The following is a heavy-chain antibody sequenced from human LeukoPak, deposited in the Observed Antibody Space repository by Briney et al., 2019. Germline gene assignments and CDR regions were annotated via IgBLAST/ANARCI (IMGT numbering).Heavy chain of an antibody. V-gene: IGHV4-59*01. CDR2: IYYSGST. Sequence: SETLSPTCTVSGGSISSYYWSWIRQPPGKGLEWIGYIYYSGSTNYNPSLKSRVTISVDTSKNQFSLKLSSVTAADTAVYYCARSTWEVVPFDYWGQGTLVTVSS. CDR3: ARSTWEVVPFDY. J-gene: IGHJ4*02. D-gene: IGHD1-26*01. CDR1: GGSISSYY.